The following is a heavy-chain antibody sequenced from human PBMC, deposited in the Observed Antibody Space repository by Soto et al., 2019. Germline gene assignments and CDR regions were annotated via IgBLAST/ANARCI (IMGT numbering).Heavy chain of an antibody. V-gene: IGHV4-30-2*01. D-gene: IGHD3-10*01. J-gene: IGHJ4*02. CDR1: GAFIGGGVLT. CDR2: LYGSGNS. CDR3: ASTSASSYDFFAA. Sequence: PSETLSLTCNVSGAFIGGGVLTWSWIRQTPGRGLEWIGCLYGSGNSYFNPSLKSRVTISVDRSKNQFSLTMFSVTAADTAVYFCASTSASSYDFFAAWGQGILVTVSS.